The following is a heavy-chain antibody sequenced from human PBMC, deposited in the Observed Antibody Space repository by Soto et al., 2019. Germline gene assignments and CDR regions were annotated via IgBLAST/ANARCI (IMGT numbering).Heavy chain of an antibody. Sequence: GGSLRLSCVGSGFTFSNYWMTWVRQAPGKGLEWVANINQDGSERTHVDSVKGRFTVSRDNAKNSLYLEMNRLRAEDTAVYYCARGDIVVVVAAGGMDVWGQGTTVTVSS. D-gene: IGHD2-15*01. J-gene: IGHJ6*02. CDR1: GFTFSNYW. V-gene: IGHV3-7*01. CDR3: ARGDIVVVVAAGGMDV. CDR2: INQDGSER.